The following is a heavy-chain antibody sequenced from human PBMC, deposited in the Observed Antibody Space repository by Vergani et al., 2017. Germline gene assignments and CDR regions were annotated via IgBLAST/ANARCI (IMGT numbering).Heavy chain of an antibody. Sequence: LEESGGGSVKPGGSLRLSCAASGFKFSDHYMSWIRQAPGKGLEWVSHISPGASTVSYTDSVTGRFTVSRDNDNNSLTLDMTTLRVEDTAIYYCAKTPGISTTRNYYAMGVWSQATTVTV. J-gene: IGHJ6*02. CDR1: GFKFSDHY. CDR2: ISPGASTV. V-gene: IGHV3-11*04. D-gene: IGHD1-1*01. CDR3: AKTPGISTTRNYYAMGV.